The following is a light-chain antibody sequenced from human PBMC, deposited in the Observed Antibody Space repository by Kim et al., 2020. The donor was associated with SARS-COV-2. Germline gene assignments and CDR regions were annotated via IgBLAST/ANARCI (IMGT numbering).Light chain of an antibody. CDR3: QQRGNWPPALT. V-gene: IGKV3-11*01. Sequence: PGDSATLSCRARHNVGSSLALYQQTPGQAPRLLIYDAAIRAAGIPDRFSGSGSGTDFTLTIGSLAPEDFAVYYCQQRGNWPPALTFGGGTKVDIK. J-gene: IGKJ4*01. CDR2: DAA. CDR1: HNVGSS.